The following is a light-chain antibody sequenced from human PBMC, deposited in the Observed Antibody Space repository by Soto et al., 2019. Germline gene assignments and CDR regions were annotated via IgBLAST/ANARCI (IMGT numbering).Light chain of an antibody. CDR3: SSYTRSTTLVV. J-gene: IGLJ2*01. V-gene: IGLV2-14*01. CDR2: DVT. CDR1: SSDVGAYNY. Sequence: QSALTQPASVSGSPGQSITISCTGTSSDVGAYNYVSWYQQHPGKAPKLMIYDVTNRPSGVSSRLSGSKSGNTASLTISGLQAEDEADYYCSSYTRSTTLVVFGGGTKVTVL.